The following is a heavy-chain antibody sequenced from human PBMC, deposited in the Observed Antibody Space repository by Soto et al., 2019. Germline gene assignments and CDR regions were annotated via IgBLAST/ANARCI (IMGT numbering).Heavy chain of an antibody. D-gene: IGHD3-22*01. V-gene: IGHV3-15*01. CDR1: GFTFSNAW. Sequence: PGGSLRLSCAASGFTFSNAWMSWVRQAPGKGLEWVGRIKSKTDGGTTDYAAPVKGRFTISRDDSKNTLYLQMNSLKTEDTAVYYCTTLDYYDSSGPFDPWGQGTLVTVSS. CDR2: IKSKTDGGTT. J-gene: IGHJ5*02. CDR3: TTLDYYDSSGPFDP.